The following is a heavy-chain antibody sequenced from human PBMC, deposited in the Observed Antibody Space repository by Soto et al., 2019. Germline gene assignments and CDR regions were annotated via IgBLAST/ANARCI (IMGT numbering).Heavy chain of an antibody. J-gene: IGHJ6*02. D-gene: IGHD1-26*01. CDR1: GFTFSSYA. Sequence: WGSLRLSCAASGFTFSSYAMHWVRQAPGKGLEWVAVISYDGSNKYYADSVKGGFTISRDNSKNTLYLQMNSLRAEATAVYYCARLVGATRGYYYYGMDVWGQGTTVTVSS. V-gene: IGHV3-30-3*01. CDR3: ARLVGATRGYYYYGMDV. CDR2: ISYDGSNK.